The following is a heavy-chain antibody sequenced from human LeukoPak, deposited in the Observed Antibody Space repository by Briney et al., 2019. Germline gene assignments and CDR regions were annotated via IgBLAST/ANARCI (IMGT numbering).Heavy chain of an antibody. CDR3: ARAYDFWSGPGGY. D-gene: IGHD3-3*01. CDR2: ISSNSGIK. CDR1: EFTFSTYS. V-gene: IGHV3-48*01. J-gene: IGHJ4*02. Sequence: GGSLRLSCTASEFTFSTYSMNWVRQAPGKGLEWVSDISSNSGIKSYADSVKGRFTISRDNAKNSLYLQMSSLRAEDTAVYYCARAYDFWSGPGGYWGQGTLVTVSS.